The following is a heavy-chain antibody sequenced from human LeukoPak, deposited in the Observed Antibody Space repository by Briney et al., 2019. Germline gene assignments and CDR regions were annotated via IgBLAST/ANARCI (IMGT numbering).Heavy chain of an antibody. CDR2: IYTSGST. Sequence: SETLSLTCTVSGGSISSGSYYWSWIRQPAGKGLKWIGRIYTSGSTNYNPSLKSRVTISVDTSKNQFSLKLSSVTAADTAVYYCARGIITMIVDDAFDSWGQGTMVTVSS. CDR3: ARGIITMIVDDAFDS. J-gene: IGHJ3*02. CDR1: GGSISSGSYY. D-gene: IGHD3-22*01. V-gene: IGHV4-61*02.